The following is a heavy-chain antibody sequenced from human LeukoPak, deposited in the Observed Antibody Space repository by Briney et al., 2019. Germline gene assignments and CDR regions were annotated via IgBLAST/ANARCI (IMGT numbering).Heavy chain of an antibody. D-gene: IGHD1-1*01. CDR2: IYSAGDT. J-gene: IGHJ3*02. CDR3: ASDQNAQSRAFDI. CDR1: GLTVGSNY. V-gene: IGHV3-53*01. Sequence: AGGSLRLSCVASGLTVGSNYMTWVRQAHGKGLEWVSVIYSAGDTYYTDSVKGRFTISRDNSQNTVYLQMNSLRAEDTAVYYCASDQNAQSRAFDIWGRGTVVTVSS.